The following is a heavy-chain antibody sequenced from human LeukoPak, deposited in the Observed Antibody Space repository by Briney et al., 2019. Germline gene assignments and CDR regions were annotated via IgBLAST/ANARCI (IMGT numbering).Heavy chain of an antibody. CDR3: ARCVRGIAVAGDWFDP. J-gene: IGHJ5*02. CDR1: GGSISSSSYY. D-gene: IGHD6-19*01. Sequence: SETLSLTCTVSGGSISSSSYYWGWIRQPPGKGLEWIGSIYYSGSTYYNPSLKSRVTISVDTSKNQFPLKLSSVTAADTAVYYCARCVRGIAVAGDWFDPWGQGTLVTVSS. CDR2: IYYSGST. V-gene: IGHV4-39*01.